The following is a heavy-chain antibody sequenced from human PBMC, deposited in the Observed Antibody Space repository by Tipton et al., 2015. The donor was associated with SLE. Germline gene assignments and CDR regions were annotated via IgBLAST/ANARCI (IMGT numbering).Heavy chain of an antibody. CDR1: GDSITDSGYS. D-gene: IGHD5-12*01. CDR2: INHSGST. CDR3: ARSQWVRFPPNFFSSSMDV. Sequence: TLSLTCTVSGDSITDSGYSWNWVRQHPGAGLEWIGEINHSGSTNYNPSLKTRVTVSVDASRVQFSLSLTSVTAADTAVYYCARSQWVRFPPNFFSSSMDVWGKGTTVTVSS. J-gene: IGHJ6*03. V-gene: IGHV4-34*01.